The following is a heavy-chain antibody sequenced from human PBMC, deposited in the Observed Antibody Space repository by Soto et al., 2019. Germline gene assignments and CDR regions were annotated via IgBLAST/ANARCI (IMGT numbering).Heavy chain of an antibody. CDR1: GGSISSSNW. CDR2: IYHSGST. V-gene: IGHV4-4*02. J-gene: IGHJ6*02. Sequence: SETLSLTCAVSGGSISSSNWWSWVRQPPGKRLEWIGEIYHSGSTNYNPSLKSRVTISVDKSKNQFSLKLSSVTAADTAVYYCARGDYGSGSYNYYYYGMDVWGQGTTVTVSS. D-gene: IGHD3-10*01. CDR3: ARGDYGSGSYNYYYYGMDV.